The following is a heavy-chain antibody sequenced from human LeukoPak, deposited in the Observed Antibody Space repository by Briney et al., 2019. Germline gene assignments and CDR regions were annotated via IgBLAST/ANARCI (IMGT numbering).Heavy chain of an antibody. V-gene: IGHV4-4*07. CDR1: GGSISSYY. CDR3: ARGGGSYPPPNWFDP. J-gene: IGHJ5*02. Sequence: SETLSLTCTVSGGSISSYYWSWIRQPAGKGLEWIGHIYTSGSTNYNPSLKSRVTMSVDTSKNQFSLKLSSVTAADTAVYYCARGGGSYPPPNWFDPWGQGTLVTVSS. D-gene: IGHD1-26*01. CDR2: IYTSGST.